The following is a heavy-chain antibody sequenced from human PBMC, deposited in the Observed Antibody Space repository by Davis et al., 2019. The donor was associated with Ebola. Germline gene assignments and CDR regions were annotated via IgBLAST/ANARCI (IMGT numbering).Heavy chain of an antibody. CDR1: GFTFSSYA. V-gene: IGHV3-23*01. Sequence: GESLKISCAASGFTFSSYAMSWVRQAPGKGLEWVSAISGSGGTTYYADSVKGRFTISRDNSKNTLFLQINSLRAEDTALYYCAANFVIAAVPASIAHWGQGTLVTVSS. CDR2: ISGSGGTT. D-gene: IGHD2-2*01. J-gene: IGHJ4*02. CDR3: AANFVIAAVPASIAH.